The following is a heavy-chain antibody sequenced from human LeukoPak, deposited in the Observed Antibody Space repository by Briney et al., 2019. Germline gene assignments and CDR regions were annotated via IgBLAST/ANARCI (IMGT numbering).Heavy chain of an antibody. CDR3: AKDIHDYYYYMDV. J-gene: IGHJ6*03. CDR1: GFTFGDYA. CDR2: ISGDGGST. Sequence: PGGSLRLSCAAPGFTFGDYAMHWVRQAPGKGLEWVSLISGDGGSTYYADSVKGRFTISRDNSKNSLYLQMNSLRTEDTALYYCAKDIHDYYYYMDVWGKGTTVTVSS. V-gene: IGHV3-43*02.